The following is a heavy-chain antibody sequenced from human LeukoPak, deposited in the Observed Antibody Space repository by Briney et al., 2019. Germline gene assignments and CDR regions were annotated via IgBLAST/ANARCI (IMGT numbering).Heavy chain of an antibody. D-gene: IGHD5-18*01. J-gene: IGHJ4*02. V-gene: IGHV1-46*01. CDR2: INPNGGST. Sequence: ASVTVSCKASGYTFTYYYIHWVRQAPGHGLEWMGLINPNGGSTDHAQKFQGRVTMTRDTSTSTVYMELSSLRSEDTAVYYCARAAGDSYGYRYYFDHWGQGTLVTVSS. CDR3: ARAAGDSYGYRYYFDH. CDR1: GYTFTYYY.